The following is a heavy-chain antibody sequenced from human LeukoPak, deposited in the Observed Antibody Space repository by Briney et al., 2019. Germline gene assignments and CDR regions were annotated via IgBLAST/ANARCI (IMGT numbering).Heavy chain of an antibody. CDR2: ISSSSSTI. D-gene: IGHD1-26*01. Sequence: PGGSLRLSCAASGFTFSSYSMIWVRQAPGKGLEWISYISSSSSTIYYADSVKGRFTISRDNAKNSLYLQMNSLRDEDTAVYYCARDNPIVGATITLDYWGQGALVPGSS. V-gene: IGHV3-48*02. J-gene: IGHJ4*02. CDR3: ARDNPIVGATITLDY. CDR1: GFTFSSYS.